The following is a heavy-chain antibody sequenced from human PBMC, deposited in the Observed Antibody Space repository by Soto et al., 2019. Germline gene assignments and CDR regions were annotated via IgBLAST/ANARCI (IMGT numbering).Heavy chain of an antibody. V-gene: IGHV3-30*18. CDR3: AKEGRTYDFWSGYYHNWFDP. CDR1: GFTFSSYV. D-gene: IGHD3-3*01. J-gene: IGHJ5*02. Sequence: GGSLRLSCAASGFTFSSYVMHWVRQAPGKGLEWVAVISYDGSNKYYADSVKGRFTISRDNSKNTLYLQMNSLRAEDTAVYYCAKEGRTYDFWSGYYHNWFDPWGQGTLVTVSS. CDR2: ISYDGSNK.